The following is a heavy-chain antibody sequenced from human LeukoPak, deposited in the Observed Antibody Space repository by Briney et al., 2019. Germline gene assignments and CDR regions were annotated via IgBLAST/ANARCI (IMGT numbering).Heavy chain of an antibody. CDR3: ARTVRTGGYYFDY. J-gene: IGHJ4*02. CDR2: INHSGST. CDR1: GGSFSGYY. Sequence: PSETLSLTCAVYGGSFSGYYWSWIRQPPGKGLEWIGEINHSGSTNYNPSLKSRVTISVDTSKNQFSLKLSSVTAADTAVYYCARTVRTGGYYFDYWGQGTLVTVSS. D-gene: IGHD3-16*01. V-gene: IGHV4-34*01.